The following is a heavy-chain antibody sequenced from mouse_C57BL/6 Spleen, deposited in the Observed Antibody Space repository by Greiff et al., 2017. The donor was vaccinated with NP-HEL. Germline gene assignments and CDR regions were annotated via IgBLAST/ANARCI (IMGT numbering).Heavy chain of an antibody. Sequence: EVQGVESGGGLVKPGGSLKLSCAASGFTFSSYAMSWVRQTPEKRLEWVATISDGGSYTYYPDNVKGRFTISRDNAKNNLYLQRSQRKAEDTAMDDCERERDYEEMDEWGKGTSVTGSA. CDR1: GFTFSSYA. J-gene: IGHJ4*01. CDR3: ERERDYEEMDE. D-gene: IGHD1-1*01. V-gene: IGHV5-4*01. CDR2: ISDGGSYT.